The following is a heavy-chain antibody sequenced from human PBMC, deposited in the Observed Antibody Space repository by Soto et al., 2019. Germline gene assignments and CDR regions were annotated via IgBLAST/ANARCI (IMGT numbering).Heavy chain of an antibody. CDR1: GGSFSGYY. Sequence: SETLSLTCAVCGGSFSGYYWSWIRQPPGKGLEWIGEINHSGSTNYNPSLKSRVTISVDTSKNQFSLKLSSVTAADTAVYYCASRTITMVRGVIGYFDYWGQGTLVTVSS. D-gene: IGHD3-10*01. J-gene: IGHJ4*02. V-gene: IGHV4-34*01. CDR2: INHSGST. CDR3: ASRTITMVRGVIGYFDY.